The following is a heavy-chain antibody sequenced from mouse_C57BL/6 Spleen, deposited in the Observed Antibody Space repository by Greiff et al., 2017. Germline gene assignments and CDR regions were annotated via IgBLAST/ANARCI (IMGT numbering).Heavy chain of an antibody. CDR1: GYTFTSYW. V-gene: IGHV1-64*01. CDR3: ARDYGNYVGYFDV. J-gene: IGHJ1*03. D-gene: IGHD2-1*01. Sequence: VQLQQSGAELVKPGASVKLSCKASGYTFTSYWMHWVKQRPGQGLEWIGMIHPNSGSTNYNEKFKSKATLTVDKSSSTAYMQLSSLTSEDSAVYYCARDYGNYVGYFDVWGTGTTVTVSS. CDR2: IHPNSGST.